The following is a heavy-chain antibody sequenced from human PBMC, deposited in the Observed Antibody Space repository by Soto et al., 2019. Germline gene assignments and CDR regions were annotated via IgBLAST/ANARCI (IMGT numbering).Heavy chain of an antibody. D-gene: IGHD1-26*01. V-gene: IGHV4-31*03. Sequence: SETLSLTCTVSGGSISSGGYYWSWIRQHPGKGLEWIGYIYYSGSTYYNPSLKSRVTISVDTSKNQFSLKLSSVTAADTAVYYCAIRYGGDYYYYGMDVWGQGTTVTVSS. CDR2: IYYSGST. CDR3: AIRYGGDYYYYGMDV. J-gene: IGHJ6*02. CDR1: GGSISSGGYY.